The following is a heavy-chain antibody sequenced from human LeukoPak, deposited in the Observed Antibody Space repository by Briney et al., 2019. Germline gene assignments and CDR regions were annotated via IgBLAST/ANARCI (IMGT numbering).Heavy chain of an antibody. CDR2: IYYSGST. Sequence: PSETLSLTCTVSGGSISCGDYYWRWIRQPPGKGLEWIGYIYYSGSTYYNPSLKSRVTISVDTAKNQFSLKLSSVTAADTAVYYCARVRQRGGDYWGQGTLVTVSS. J-gene: IGHJ4*02. D-gene: IGHD3-10*01. CDR1: GGSISCGDYY. V-gene: IGHV4-30-4*08. CDR3: ARVRQRGGDY.